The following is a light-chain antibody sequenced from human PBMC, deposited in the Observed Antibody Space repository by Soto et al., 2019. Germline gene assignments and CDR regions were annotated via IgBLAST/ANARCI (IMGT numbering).Light chain of an antibody. Sequence: DVVMTQSPLSLPVTLGQPASISCTSSQSLVHSDGNTYLNWFQQRPGQTPRRLINTVSNRDFGVPDRFSGSGSGTVFTLKINRVEAEDVGVYYCLRGTHWPLTFGQGTKVEIK. CDR1: QSLVHSDGNTY. J-gene: IGKJ1*01. CDR3: LRGTHWPLT. CDR2: TVS. V-gene: IGKV2-30*02.